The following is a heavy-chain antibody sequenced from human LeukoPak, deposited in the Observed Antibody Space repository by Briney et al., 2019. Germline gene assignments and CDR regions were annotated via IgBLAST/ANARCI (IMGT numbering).Heavy chain of an antibody. J-gene: IGHJ4*02. CDR3: AADITGYFDY. V-gene: IGHV3-48*03. CDR2: ISGSGGVI. Sequence: GGSLRLSCAASGFTFSSYEMNWVRQAPGRGLESLSYISGSGGVIYYADSVKGRFTISRDNAKNSLYLQMNSLRAEDTAVYYCAADITGYFDYWGQGALVTVSS. CDR1: GFTFSSYE. D-gene: IGHD2-8*02.